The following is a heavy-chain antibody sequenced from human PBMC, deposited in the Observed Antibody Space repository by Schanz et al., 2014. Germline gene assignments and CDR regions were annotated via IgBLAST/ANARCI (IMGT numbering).Heavy chain of an antibody. Sequence: QLVQSGSEFRKPGASVKVSCKASGYIFSSYAIHWVRQAPGQGLEWMGWISPYTGNTHYFDKMEGRVTMTTDTSTSTAYMELRNLRSDDTAVYYCARGGGPEDVFDIWGQGTTVTVSS. D-gene: IGHD5-12*01. CDR1: GYIFSSYA. J-gene: IGHJ3*02. CDR2: ISPYTGNT. CDR3: ARGGGPEDVFDI. V-gene: IGHV1-18*01.